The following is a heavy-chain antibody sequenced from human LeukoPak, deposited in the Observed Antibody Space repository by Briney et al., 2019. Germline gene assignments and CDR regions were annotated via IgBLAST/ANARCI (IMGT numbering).Heavy chain of an antibody. CDR1: GGSISSSNW. CDR2: IYHSGST. CDR3: AREYVEQWLVRGWFDP. D-gene: IGHD6-19*01. V-gene: IGHV4-4*02. J-gene: IGHJ5*02. Sequence: SETLSLTCAVSGGSISSSNWWSWVRQPPGKGLEWIGEIYHSGSTNYNPSLKSRVTISLDTSKNQFSLKLSSVTAADTAVYYCAREYVEQWLVRGWFDPWGQGTLVTVSS.